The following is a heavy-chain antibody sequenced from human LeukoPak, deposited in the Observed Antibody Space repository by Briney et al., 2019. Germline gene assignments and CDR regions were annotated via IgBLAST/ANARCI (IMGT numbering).Heavy chain of an antibody. Sequence: ASVTVSCKASGYTFTSYGIRWVRPAPGQGLEWMGWISAYNGNTNYAQKLQGRVTMTTDTSTSTAYMELRSLRSDDTAVYYCARSPEESTSGDYWGQGTLVTVSS. V-gene: IGHV1-18*01. CDR3: ARSPEESTSGDY. CDR1: GYTFTSYG. J-gene: IGHJ4*02. CDR2: ISAYNGNT.